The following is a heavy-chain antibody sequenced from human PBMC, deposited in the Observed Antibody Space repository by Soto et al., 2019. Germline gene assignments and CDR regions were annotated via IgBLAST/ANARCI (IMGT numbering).Heavy chain of an antibody. V-gene: IGHV4-34*01. CDR3: ARKNDFSSGSSYYFGLDV. J-gene: IGHJ6*02. CDR2: INHLTTT. CDR1: GGSFSSYH. Sequence: PSETLSLTCAVYGGSFSSYHWSWIRQTPGKGLEWIGEINHLTTTNYNPSLKSRVIISLDTPKNQFSLKLSSVTAADTAVYYCARKNDFSSGSSYYFGLDVWGQGTSVTVSS. D-gene: IGHD3-3*01.